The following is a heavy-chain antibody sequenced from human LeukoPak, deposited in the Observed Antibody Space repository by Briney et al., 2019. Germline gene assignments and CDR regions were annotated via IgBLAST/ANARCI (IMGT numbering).Heavy chain of an antibody. CDR3: ARLCPLGLQDYYDSSSYYYYYYGMDV. Sequence: SETLSLTCTVSGGSISSYYWSWIRQPPGKGLEWIGYIYYSGSTNYNPSLKSRVTISVDTSKNQFSLKLSSVTAADTAVYYCARLCPLGLQDYYDSSSYYYYYYGMDVWGQGTTVTVSS. CDR2: IYYSGST. CDR1: GGSISSYY. V-gene: IGHV4-59*08. D-gene: IGHD3-22*01. J-gene: IGHJ6*02.